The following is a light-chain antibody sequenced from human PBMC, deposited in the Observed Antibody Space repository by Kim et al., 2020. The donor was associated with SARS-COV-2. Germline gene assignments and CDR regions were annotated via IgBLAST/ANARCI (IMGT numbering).Light chain of an antibody. J-gene: IGLJ3*02. Sequence: SVKLTCTRSSGHYNHASAWHQQQSDKGPRFLMKVNSDGSHTKGDGIPDRFSGSSAGAERYLTISSLQSDDEADYYCQTWATGIWVFGGGTQLTVL. CDR3: QTWATGIWV. CDR2: VNSDGSH. CDR1: SGHYNHA. V-gene: IGLV4-69*02.